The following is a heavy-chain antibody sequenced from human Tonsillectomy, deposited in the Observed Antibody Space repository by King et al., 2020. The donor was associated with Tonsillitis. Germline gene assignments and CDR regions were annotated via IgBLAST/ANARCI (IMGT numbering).Heavy chain of an antibody. J-gene: IGHJ4*02. D-gene: IGHD2-2*01. CDR3: ARGWDIVVVPAAHANSGDPLDY. V-gene: IGHV3-74*01. CDR2: INSDGSST. Sequence: VQLVESGGGLVQPGGSLRLSCAASGFTFSSYWMHWVRQAPGKGLVWVSRINSDGSSTSYADSVKGRFTISRDNAKNTLYLQMNSLRAEDTAVYYCARGWDIVVVPAAHANSGDPLDYWGQGTLVTVSS. CDR1: GFTFSSYW.